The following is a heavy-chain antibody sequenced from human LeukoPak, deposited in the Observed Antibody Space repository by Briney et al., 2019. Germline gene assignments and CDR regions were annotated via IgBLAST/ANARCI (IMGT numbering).Heavy chain of an antibody. V-gene: IGHV3-23*01. CDR3: ARDYYGSGSYKMGFDY. CDR1: GFTFSSYA. D-gene: IGHD3-10*01. Sequence: PGGSLRLSCAASGFTFSSYAMSWVCQAPGKGLEWVSAISGSGGSTYYADSVKGRFTISRDNSKNTLYLQMNSLRAEDTAVYYCARDYYGSGSYKMGFDYWGQGTLVTVSS. J-gene: IGHJ4*02. CDR2: ISGSGGST.